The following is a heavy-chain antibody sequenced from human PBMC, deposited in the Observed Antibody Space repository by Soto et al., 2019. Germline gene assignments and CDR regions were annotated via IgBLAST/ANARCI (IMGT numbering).Heavy chain of an antibody. CDR2: ISGSGGST. D-gene: IGHD5-12*01. V-gene: IGHV3-23*01. Sequence: PGGSLRLSCAASGFTFSSYAMSWVRQAPGKGLDWVSTISGSGGSTFYADSVKGRFSISRDNSKNTLYLQMNSLTEEDTAVYYLAKGQPVATYGEYWGQGNLVTVDS. J-gene: IGHJ4*02. CDR1: GFTFSSYA. CDR3: AKGQPVATYGEY.